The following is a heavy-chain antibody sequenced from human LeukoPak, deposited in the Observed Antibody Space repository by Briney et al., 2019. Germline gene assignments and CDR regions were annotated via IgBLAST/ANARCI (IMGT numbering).Heavy chain of an antibody. CDR3: ATYSSLNRREFQF. V-gene: IGHV3-23*01. Sequence: GGSLRLSCAAPGFTFSSYPMTWVRQAPGKGLEWISAISGDGRDTYYAASVKGRFTISRDNAKNSLYLQMNSLRAEDTAVYYCATYSSLNRREFQFWGQGTLLTVSS. CDR1: GFTFSSYP. J-gene: IGHJ1*01. CDR2: ISGDGRDT. D-gene: IGHD3-22*01.